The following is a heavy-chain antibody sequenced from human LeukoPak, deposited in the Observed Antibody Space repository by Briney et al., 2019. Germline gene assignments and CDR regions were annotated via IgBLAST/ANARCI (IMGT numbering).Heavy chain of an antibody. Sequence: GASVKVSFKASGYSFTSYDINWVRQAPGQGLEWMGWMNPNSGSTGYAQKFQGRLTMTRNTSTSTVYMELSSLRSEDTATYFCARAQNYYGSGKYYYYGMDVWGQGTTVSVSS. J-gene: IGHJ6*02. CDR1: GYSFTSYD. CDR3: ARAQNYYGSGKYYYYGMDV. D-gene: IGHD3-10*01. CDR2: MNPNSGST. V-gene: IGHV1-8*01.